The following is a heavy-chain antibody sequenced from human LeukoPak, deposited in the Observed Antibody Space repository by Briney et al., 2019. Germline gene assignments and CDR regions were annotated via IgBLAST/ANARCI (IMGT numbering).Heavy chain of an antibody. Sequence: PSGGSLRLSCTASGFTVSSNYMSWVRQAPGKGLEWVSVIYSGGSTYYADSVKGRFTISRDNSKNTLYLQMNSLRAEDTAVYYCAQGASALDGFDIWGQGTMVTVSS. CDR1: GFTVSSNY. V-gene: IGHV3-53*01. D-gene: IGHD4/OR15-4a*01. CDR2: IYSGGST. J-gene: IGHJ3*02. CDR3: AQGASALDGFDI.